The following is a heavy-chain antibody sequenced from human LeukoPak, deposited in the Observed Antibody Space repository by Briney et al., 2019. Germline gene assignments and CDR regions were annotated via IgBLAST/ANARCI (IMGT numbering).Heavy chain of an antibody. J-gene: IGHJ4*02. CDR1: GGSISSYY. V-gene: IGHV4-59*01. CDR2: IYYSGST. D-gene: IGHD3-10*01. CDR3: ARVSLIYYGSGSYYNGYFDY. Sequence: SETLSLTCTVSGGSISSYYWSWIRQPPGKGLEWIGYIYYSGSTNYNPSLKSRVTISVDTSKNQFSLKLSSVTAADTAVYYCARVSLIYYGSGSYYNGYFDYWGQGTLVTVSS.